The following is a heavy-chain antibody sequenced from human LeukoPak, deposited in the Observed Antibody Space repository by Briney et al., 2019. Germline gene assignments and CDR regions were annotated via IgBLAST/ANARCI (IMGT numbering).Heavy chain of an antibody. CDR2: INPNSGGT. J-gene: IGHJ6*02. V-gene: IGHV1-2*02. CDR1: GYTFTGYY. Sequence: ASVKVSCKASGYTFTGYYMHWVRQAPGQGLEWMGWINPNSGGTNYAQKFQGRVTMTRDTSISTAHMELSRLRSDDTAVYYCARIVGWYDVKRPEYYYYGMDVWGQGTTVTVSS. CDR3: ARIVGWYDVKRPEYYYYGMDV. D-gene: IGHD6-19*01.